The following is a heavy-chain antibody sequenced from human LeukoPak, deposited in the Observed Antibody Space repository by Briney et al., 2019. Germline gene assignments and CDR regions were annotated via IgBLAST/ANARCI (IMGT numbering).Heavy chain of an antibody. Sequence: PGGSLRLYCAASGLIFSDYAMHSVRQAPSKWLEWVALPSDDGTSNLHADSVRGRFTISRVHSQNTLYLQMMSMRPDDKAVFYCGGGTDSAYDQGPHYWGQGTRVTVSS. CDR1: GLIFSDYA. CDR2: PSDDGTSN. V-gene: IGHV3-30*04. CDR3: GGGTDSAYDQGPHY. J-gene: IGHJ4*02. D-gene: IGHD5-12*01.